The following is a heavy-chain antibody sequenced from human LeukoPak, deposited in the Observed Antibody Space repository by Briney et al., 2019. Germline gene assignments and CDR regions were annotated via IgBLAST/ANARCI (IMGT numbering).Heavy chain of an antibody. CDR1: GGSFSGYY. Sequence: SETLSLTCAVYGGSFSGYYWSWIRQPPGKGLEWIGEINHSGSTNYNPSLKSRVTISVDTSKNQFSLKQSSVTAADTAVYYCARGRAAMVDYWGQGTLVTVSS. J-gene: IGHJ4*02. D-gene: IGHD5-18*01. CDR3: ARGRAAMVDY. CDR2: INHSGST. V-gene: IGHV4-34*01.